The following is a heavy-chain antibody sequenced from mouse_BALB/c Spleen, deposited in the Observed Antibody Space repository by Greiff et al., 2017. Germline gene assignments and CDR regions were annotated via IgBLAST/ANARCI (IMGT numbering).Heavy chain of an antibody. CDR1: GYSITSGYY. J-gene: IGHJ3*01. V-gene: IGHV3-6*02. CDR2: ISYDGSN. D-gene: IGHD2-1*01. CDR3: ARGYGNYAWFAY. Sequence: DVQLVESGPGLVKPSQSLSLTCSVTGYSITSGYYWNWIRQFPGNKLEWMGYISYDGSNNYNPSLKNRISITRDTSKNQFFLKLNSVTTEDTATYYCARGYGNYAWFAYWGQGTLVTVSA.